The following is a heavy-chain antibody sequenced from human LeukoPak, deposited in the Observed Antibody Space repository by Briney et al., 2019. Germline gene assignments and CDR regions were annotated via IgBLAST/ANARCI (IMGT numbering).Heavy chain of an antibody. V-gene: IGHV1-18*01. CDR3: ARSRTKFGELYDAFDI. D-gene: IGHD3-10*01. CDR2: ISAYNGST. Sequence: GASVKVSCKASGYTFISHGITWVRQAPGQGLEWMGWISAYNGSTNYAQNLQGKVTMTTDTSTTTVYMELRSLRSDDTAVYYCARSRTKFGELYDAFDIWGQGTMVTVSS. J-gene: IGHJ3*02. CDR1: GYTFISHG.